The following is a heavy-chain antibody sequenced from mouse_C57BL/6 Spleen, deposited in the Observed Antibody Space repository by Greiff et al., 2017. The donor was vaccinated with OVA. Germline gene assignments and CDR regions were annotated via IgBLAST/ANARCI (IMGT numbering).Heavy chain of an antibody. J-gene: IGHJ2*01. V-gene: IGHV1-85*01. CDR1: GYTFTSYD. CDR3: ARRGYYGSSPYFDY. Sequence: QVQLQQSGPELVKPGASVKLSCKASGYTFTSYDIHWVKQRPGQGLEWIGWIYPRDGSTKYNEKFKGKATLTVDTSSSTAYMELLSLTSEDSAVYFCARRGYYGSSPYFDYWGQGTTLTGSS. D-gene: IGHD1-1*01. CDR2: IYPRDGST.